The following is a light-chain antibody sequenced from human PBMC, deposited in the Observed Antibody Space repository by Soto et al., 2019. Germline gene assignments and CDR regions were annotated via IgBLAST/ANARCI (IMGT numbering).Light chain of an antibody. J-gene: IGLJ2*01. CDR2: EVS. Sequence: QSALTQPASVSGSPGQSITISCTGTSSDVGGYNYVSWYQQHPGKAPKLMIYEVSNRPSGVSNRFSGSKSGNTVSLTISGIQAEDEADYYCSSYTSSSTLVFGGGTKLTAL. CDR1: SSDVGGYNY. V-gene: IGLV2-14*01. CDR3: SSYTSSSTLV.